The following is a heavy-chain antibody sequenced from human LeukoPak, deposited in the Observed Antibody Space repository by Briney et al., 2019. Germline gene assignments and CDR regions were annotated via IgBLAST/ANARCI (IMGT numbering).Heavy chain of an antibody. V-gene: IGHV4-59*01. CDR2: IFYSGST. J-gene: IGHJ6*04. D-gene: IGHD3-16*02. Sequence: SETLSLTCTVSGDPINSYYWSWLRQPPGKGLEWIGYIFYSGSTNYNASLKSRVTMSIDTSKNQFSLKLNSVTATDTAVYYCARGDYVWGSNRLGWFDPWGKGTTVTVSS. CDR1: GDPINSYY. CDR3: ARGDYVWGSNRLGWFDP.